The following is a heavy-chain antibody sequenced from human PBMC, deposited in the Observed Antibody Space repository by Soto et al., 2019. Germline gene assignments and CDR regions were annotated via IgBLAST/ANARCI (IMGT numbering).Heavy chain of an antibody. V-gene: IGHV3-21*01. Sequence: EVQLVESGGGLVKPGGSLRLSCAASGFTFSSYSMNWVRQAPGKGLEWVSSISSSSSYIYYADSVKGRFTISRDNAKNSLYLKMNSLRAEDTAVYYCARDAKEQWLVRLYWFDPWGQGTLVTVS. D-gene: IGHD6-19*01. CDR3: ARDAKEQWLVRLYWFDP. CDR1: GFTFSSYS. J-gene: IGHJ5*02. CDR2: ISSSSSYI.